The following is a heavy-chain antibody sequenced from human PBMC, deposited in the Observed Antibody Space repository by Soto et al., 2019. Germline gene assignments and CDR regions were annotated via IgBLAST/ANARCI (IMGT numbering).Heavy chain of an antibody. V-gene: IGHV1-3*01. CDR3: VRRHVSATGIDWFDP. D-gene: IGHD6-13*01. J-gene: IGHJ5*02. CDR1: GDAFSSYA. Sequence: ASVNGYCKSSGDAFSSYAIGWVRQSPGQGLEWMGWIIAVYGTTKYSQKFQGRVTITRDTSASTAYMELSSLRSEDTAVYYCVRRHVSATGIDWFDPWGQGTLVPVSS. CDR2: IIAVYGTT.